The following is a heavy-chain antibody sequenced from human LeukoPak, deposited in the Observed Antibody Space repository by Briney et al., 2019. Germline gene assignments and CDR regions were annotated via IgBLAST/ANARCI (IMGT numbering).Heavy chain of an antibody. V-gene: IGHV4-59*01. CDR2: IYYSGST. D-gene: IGHD1-7*01. CDR3: ARGWNSAPDY. CDR1: GGSISSYY. J-gene: IGHJ4*02. Sequence: PSETLSLTCTVSGGSISSYYWSWLRQPPGKGLEWIGYIYYSGSTNYNPSLKSRVTISVDTSKNQFSLKLSSVTAADTAVYYCARGWNSAPDYWGQGTLVTVSS.